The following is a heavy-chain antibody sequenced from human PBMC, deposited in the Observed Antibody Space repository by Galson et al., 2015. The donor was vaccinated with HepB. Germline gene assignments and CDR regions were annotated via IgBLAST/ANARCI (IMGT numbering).Heavy chain of an antibody. V-gene: IGHV1-18*04. D-gene: IGHD6-19*01. CDR2: ISAYNGNT. J-gene: IGHJ4*02. CDR3: ARAEQGLVSAFDY. Sequence: SVKVSCKASGYTFNSYGISWVRQAPGQGLEWMGWISAYNGNTNYAQKLQGRVTMTTDTSTSTAYMELRSLRPDDTAVYYCARAEQGLVSAFDYWGQGTLVTVSS. CDR1: GYTFNSYG.